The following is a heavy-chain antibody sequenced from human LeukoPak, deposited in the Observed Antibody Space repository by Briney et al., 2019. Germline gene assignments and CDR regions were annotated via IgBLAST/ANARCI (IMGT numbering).Heavy chain of an antibody. D-gene: IGHD5-12*01. Sequence: GRSLRLSCAASGFTFSSYGMHWVRQAPGKGLEGGAVIWYEGSNKYYADSVKGRFTISRDNSKNTLYLQMNSLRAEDTAVYYCAREQYSGYDSWGQGTLVTVSS. J-gene: IGHJ5*02. V-gene: IGHV3-33*01. CDR2: IWYEGSNK. CDR1: GFTFSSYG. CDR3: AREQYSGYDS.